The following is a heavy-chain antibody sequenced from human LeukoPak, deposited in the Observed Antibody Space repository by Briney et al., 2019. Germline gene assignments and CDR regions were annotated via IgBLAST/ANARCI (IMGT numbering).Heavy chain of an antibody. V-gene: IGHV4-38-2*02. CDR3: ARGRVSSSTWYSTYYYYFYMDV. J-gene: IGHJ6*03. CDR2: FYHGGST. Sequence: PSETLSLTCTVSGYSISTGYYWDWIRQPPGKGLEWIGTFYHGGSTYYNPSLKSRVTISVDTSKNQFSLKLSSVTAADTAVYYCARGRVSSSTWYSTYYYYFYMDVWGKGTTVTVSS. CDR1: GYSISTGYY. D-gene: IGHD6-13*01.